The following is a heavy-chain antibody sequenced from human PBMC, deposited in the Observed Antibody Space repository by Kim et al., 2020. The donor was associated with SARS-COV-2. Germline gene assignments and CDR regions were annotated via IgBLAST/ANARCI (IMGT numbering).Heavy chain of an antibody. V-gene: IGHV3-30*18. CDR2: ISYDGSNK. Sequence: GGSLRLSCAASGFTFSSYGMHWVRQAPGKGLEWVAVISYDGSNKYYADSVKGRFTISRDNSKNTLYLQMNSLRAEDTAVYYCAKGGVLLWFGRGQGTLVTVSS. CDR1: GFTFSSYG. D-gene: IGHD3-10*01. J-gene: IGHJ4*02. CDR3: AKGGVLLWFG.